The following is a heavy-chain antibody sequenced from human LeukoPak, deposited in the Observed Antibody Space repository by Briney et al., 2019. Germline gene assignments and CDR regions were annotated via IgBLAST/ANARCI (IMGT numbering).Heavy chain of an antibody. J-gene: IGHJ5*02. CDR3: ARDTTTLKRYCSGGSCYSGPLRA. CDR1: GYTFTGYY. CDR2: INPNSGGT. D-gene: IGHD2-15*01. V-gene: IGHV1-2*02. Sequence: ASVKVSCKASGYTFTGYYMHWVRQAPGQGLEWMGWINPNSGGTNYAQKFQGRVTMTRDTSISTAYMELSRLRSDDTAVYYCARDTTTLKRYCSGGSCYSGPLRAWGQGTLVTVSS.